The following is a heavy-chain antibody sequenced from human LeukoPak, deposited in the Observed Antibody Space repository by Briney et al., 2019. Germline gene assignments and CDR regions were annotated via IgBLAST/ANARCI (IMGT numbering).Heavy chain of an antibody. CDR2: IYYSGST. Sequence: SETLSLTCTVSGGSISSYYWSWIRQPPGKGLEWIGYIYYSGSTNYNPSLKSRVTISVDTSKNQFSLKLSSVTAADTAVYYCAGRIAYGSGSYYGNYYYYGTDVWGQGTTVTVSS. CDR1: GGSISSYY. J-gene: IGHJ6*02. V-gene: IGHV4-59*01. CDR3: AGRIAYGSGSYYGNYYYYGTDV. D-gene: IGHD3-10*01.